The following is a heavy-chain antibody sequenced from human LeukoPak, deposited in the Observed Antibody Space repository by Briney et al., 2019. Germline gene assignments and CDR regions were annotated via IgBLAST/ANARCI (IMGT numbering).Heavy chain of an antibody. V-gene: IGHV4-59*01. CDR1: GGSISSYY. J-gene: IGHJ4*02. Sequence: PSETLSLTCTVSGGSISSYYWSWIRQPPGKGLEWIGYISYSGNTNYNPSLKSRVTISADTSKNQFSLKMSSVTAADTAVYFCARLRNWAWDFDSWGREPWSPSPQ. CDR3: ARLRNWAWDFDS. CDR2: ISYSGNT. D-gene: IGHD7-27*01.